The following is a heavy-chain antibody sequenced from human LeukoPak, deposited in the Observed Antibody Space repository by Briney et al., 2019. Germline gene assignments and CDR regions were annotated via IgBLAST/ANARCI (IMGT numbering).Heavy chain of an antibody. Sequence: SETLSLTCSVSGGSISSGDFYWSWIRQPPGKGLEWIGYFYYSGSAYYNPSLNSRVTISVDTAKNQFSLKLSSVTAADTAVYYCARGSGWHGSWGQGTLVTVSS. V-gene: IGHV4-30-4*01. CDR2: FYYSGSA. D-gene: IGHD6-19*01. CDR3: ARGSGWHGS. CDR1: GGSISSGDFY. J-gene: IGHJ5*02.